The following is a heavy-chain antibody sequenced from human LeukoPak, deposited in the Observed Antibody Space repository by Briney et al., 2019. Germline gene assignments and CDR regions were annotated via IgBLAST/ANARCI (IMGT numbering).Heavy chain of an antibody. CDR1: GGSISSGGYS. Sequence: SETLSLTCTVSGGSISSGGYSWSWIRQHPGKGLGWIGYIYYSGSTYYNPSLKSRVTISVDTSKNQFSLKLSSVTAADTAVYYCARGPLEMATITEGFDYWGQGTLVTVSS. J-gene: IGHJ4*02. D-gene: IGHD5-24*01. V-gene: IGHV4-31*03. CDR3: ARGPLEMATITEGFDY. CDR2: IYYSGST.